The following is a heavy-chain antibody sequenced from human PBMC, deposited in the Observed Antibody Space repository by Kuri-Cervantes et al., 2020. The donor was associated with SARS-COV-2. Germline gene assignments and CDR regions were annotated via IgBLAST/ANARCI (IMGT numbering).Heavy chain of an antibody. J-gene: IGHJ4*02. CDR3: ARDSRGYSYGYGHLFDY. Sequence: GESLKISCAASGFTFSSYSMNWVRQAPGKGLEWFSYISSSSSTIYYADSVKGRFTISRDNAKNSLYLQMNSLRDEDTAVYYCARDSRGYSYGYGHLFDYWGQGTLVTVSS. V-gene: IGHV3-48*02. CDR2: ISSSSSTI. D-gene: IGHD5-18*01. CDR1: GFTFSSYS.